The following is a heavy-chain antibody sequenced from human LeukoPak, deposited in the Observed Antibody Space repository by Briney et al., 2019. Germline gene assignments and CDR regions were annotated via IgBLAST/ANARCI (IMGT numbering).Heavy chain of an antibody. CDR2: IGTAGDT. V-gene: IGHV3-13*01. D-gene: IGHD4-17*01. Sequence: GGSLRLSCAASGFTFSSYDMHWVRQATGKGPEWVSAIGTAGDTYYPGSVKGRFTISRENAKNSLYLQMNSLRAGDTAVYYCARGSMTTDGMDVWGQGTTVTVSS. CDR1: GFTFSSYD. CDR3: ARGSMTTDGMDV. J-gene: IGHJ6*02.